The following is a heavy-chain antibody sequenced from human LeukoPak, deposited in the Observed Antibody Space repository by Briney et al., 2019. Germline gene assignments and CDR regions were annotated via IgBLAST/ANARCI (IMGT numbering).Heavy chain of an antibody. Sequence: SETLSLTCIVSGGSISSSSYYWGWIRQPPGKGLEWIGTIYYSGSTYYSPSLKSRVTISVDTSKNQFSLKLSSVTAADTAVYYCARVRGYGRDYYYYYMDVWGKGTTVTVSS. V-gene: IGHV4-39*01. CDR3: ARVRGYGRDYYYYYMDV. CDR2: IYYSGST. D-gene: IGHD5-18*01. CDR1: GGSISSSSYY. J-gene: IGHJ6*03.